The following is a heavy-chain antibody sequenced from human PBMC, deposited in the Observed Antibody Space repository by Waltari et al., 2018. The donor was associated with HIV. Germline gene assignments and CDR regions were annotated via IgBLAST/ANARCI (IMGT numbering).Heavy chain of an antibody. CDR2: IYPVDSDT. V-gene: IGHV5-51*01. CDR3: ARTLSDSSDDAFDI. Sequence: EVQLGQSGAEVKKPGESLKISCKGSGYRFTSYWIGWVRQMPGKGLEWMGIIYPVDSDTRYSASFQGQVTISADKSISTAYLQWSSLKASDTAMYYCARTLSDSSDDAFDIWGQGTMVTVSS. J-gene: IGHJ3*02. CDR1: GYRFTSYW. D-gene: IGHD2-21*02.